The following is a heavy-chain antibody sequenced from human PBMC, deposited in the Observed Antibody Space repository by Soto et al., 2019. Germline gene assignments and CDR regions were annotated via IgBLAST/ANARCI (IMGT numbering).Heavy chain of an antibody. J-gene: IGHJ6*02. D-gene: IGHD3-3*01. CDR2: ISYDGSNK. CDR3: AGTSPPDFWEFVYYGMDV. V-gene: IGHV3-30-3*01. Sequence: GGSLRLSCAASGFTFSSYAMHWVRQAPGKGLEWVAVISYDGSNKYYADSVKGRFTISRDNSKNTLYLQMNSLRAEDTAVYYCAGTSPPDFWEFVYYGMDVWGQGTTVTVSS. CDR1: GFTFSSYA.